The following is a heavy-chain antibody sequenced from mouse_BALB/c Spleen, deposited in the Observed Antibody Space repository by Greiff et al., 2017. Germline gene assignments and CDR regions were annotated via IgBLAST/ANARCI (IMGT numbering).Heavy chain of an antibody. D-gene: IGHD2-1*01. J-gene: IGHJ3*01. CDR3: ASPYGNYRFAY. CDR2: IDPENGNT. Sequence: VQLQQSGAELVRPGALVKLSCKASGFNIKDYYMHWVKQRPEQGLEWIGWIDPENGNTIYDPKFQGKASITADTSSNTAYLQLSSLTSEDTAVYYCASPYGNYRFAYWGQGTLVTVSA. V-gene: IGHV14-1*02. CDR1: GFNIKDYY.